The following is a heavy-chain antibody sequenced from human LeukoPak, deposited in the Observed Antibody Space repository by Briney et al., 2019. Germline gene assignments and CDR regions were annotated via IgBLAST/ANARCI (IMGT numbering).Heavy chain of an antibody. Sequence: WGSLILSCAAYGGTFSNYAMSWVRQAPGKGLEWVSSITGSGGSTYYADSVKGRFTISRDNFKNTLYLQKSSLRAEHTAVYYCAKDKGDFWSGHHYWGQGTLVTVSS. CDR3: AKDKGDFWSGHHY. J-gene: IGHJ4*02. CDR2: ITGSGGST. V-gene: IGHV3-23*01. D-gene: IGHD3-3*01. CDR1: GGTFSNYA.